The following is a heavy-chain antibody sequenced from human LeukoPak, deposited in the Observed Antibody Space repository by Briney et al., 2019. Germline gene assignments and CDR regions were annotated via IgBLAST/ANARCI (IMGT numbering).Heavy chain of an antibody. J-gene: IGHJ3*02. CDR2: ISSSSSTI. CDR1: GFTFSSYS. CDR3: ARVSTYYYDSSGYPRDAAFEI. D-gene: IGHD3-22*01. Sequence: GSLRLSCAASGFTFSSYSMNWVRQAPGKGLEWVSYISSSSSTIYYADSVKGRFTISRDNAKNSLYLQMNSLRVEDTAVYYCARVSTYYYDSSGYPRDAAFEIWGQGTMVTVSP. V-gene: IGHV3-48*01.